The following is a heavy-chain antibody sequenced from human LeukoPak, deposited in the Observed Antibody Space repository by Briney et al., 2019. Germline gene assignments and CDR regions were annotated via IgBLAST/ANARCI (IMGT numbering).Heavy chain of an antibody. Sequence: PGRSLRLSCAASGFTFSSYAMHWVRQAPGKGLEWVAVISYDGSNKYYADSVKGRFTISRDNSKNTLYLQMNSLRAEDTAVYYCAKSPDVVVVAAAMDVWGKGTTVTVSS. D-gene: IGHD2-15*01. J-gene: IGHJ6*03. CDR1: GFTFSSYA. CDR2: ISYDGSNK. V-gene: IGHV3-30-3*02. CDR3: AKSPDVVVVAAAMDV.